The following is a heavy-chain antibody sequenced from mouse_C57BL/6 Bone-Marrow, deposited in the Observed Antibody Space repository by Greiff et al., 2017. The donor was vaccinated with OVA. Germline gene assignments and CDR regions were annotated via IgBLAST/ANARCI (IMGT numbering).Heavy chain of an antibody. V-gene: IGHV1-69*01. CDR2: IDPSDSYT. CDR1: GYTFTSYW. Sequence: QVQLQQPGAELVMPGASVKLSGKASGYTFTSYWMHWVKQRPGQGLEWIGEIDPSDSYTNYNQKFKGKSTLTVDKSSSTAYMQLSSLTSEDSAVYYCAREETVVEFFDYWGQGTTLTVSS. D-gene: IGHD1-1*01. CDR3: AREETVVEFFDY. J-gene: IGHJ2*01.